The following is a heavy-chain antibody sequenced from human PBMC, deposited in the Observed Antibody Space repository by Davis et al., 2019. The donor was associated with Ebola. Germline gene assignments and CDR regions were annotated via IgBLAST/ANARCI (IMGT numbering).Heavy chain of an antibody. Sequence: GESLKISCAASGFTFSSYGMHWVRQAPGKGLEWVAFIRYDGSNKYYADSVRGRFTISRDNAKNTLYLQMNSLRVEDTAVYYCARGTWNWNDVLGYWGQGILVTVSS. J-gene: IGHJ4*02. V-gene: IGHV3-30*02. D-gene: IGHD1-1*01. CDR2: IRYDGSNK. CDR1: GFTFSSYG. CDR3: ARGTWNWNDVLGY.